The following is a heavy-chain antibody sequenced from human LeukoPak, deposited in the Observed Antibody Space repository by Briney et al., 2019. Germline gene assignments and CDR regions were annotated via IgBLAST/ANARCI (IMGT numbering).Heavy chain of an antibody. D-gene: IGHD3-22*01. CDR2: IYWDDDK. CDR3: AHTDPYDNSGYYRRSWFDP. J-gene: IGHJ5*02. CDR1: GFSLSTSGVG. Sequence: SGPTLVNPTQTLTLTCTFSGFSLSTSGVGVGWIRQPPGKALEWLALIYWDDDKRYSPSLKSRLTITKDTSKNQVVLTMTNMDPVDTATYYCAHTDPYDNSGYYRRSWFDPWGQGTLVTVSS. V-gene: IGHV2-5*02.